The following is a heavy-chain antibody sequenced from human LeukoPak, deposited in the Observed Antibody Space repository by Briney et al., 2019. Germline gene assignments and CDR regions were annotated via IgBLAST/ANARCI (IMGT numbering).Heavy chain of an antibody. CDR1: GYTFTGYD. J-gene: IGHJ3*02. CDR2: INPNSGGT. D-gene: IGHD3-22*01. CDR3: EVNYYDSSGAFDI. Sequence: KPGASLRVSCTASGYTFTGYDMHWVRQAPGQGLEWMGWINPNSGGTNYAQKVQGRVTMTRDTAISTAYMELSRLRSDDTAVYYCEVNYYDSSGAFDIWGEARMVTDSS. V-gene: IGHV1-2*02.